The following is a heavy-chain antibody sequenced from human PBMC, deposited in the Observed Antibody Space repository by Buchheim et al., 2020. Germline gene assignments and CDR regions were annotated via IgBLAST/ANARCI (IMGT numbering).Heavy chain of an antibody. D-gene: IGHD3/OR15-3a*01. V-gene: IGHV2-5*02. CDR3: AHRRGGGLDLLLSNWFDP. Sequence: QITLKESGPTLVKPTQTLTLTCTFSGFSLSTSGVGVGWIRQPPGKALEWLALIYWDDDKRYSPSLKSRLTITKDTSKNQVVLTMTNMDPVDTATYYCAHRRGGGLDLLLSNWFDPWGQGTL. J-gene: IGHJ5*02. CDR2: IYWDDDK. CDR1: GFSLSTSGVG.